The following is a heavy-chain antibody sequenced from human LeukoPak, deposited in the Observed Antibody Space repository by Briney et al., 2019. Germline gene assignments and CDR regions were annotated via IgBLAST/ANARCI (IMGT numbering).Heavy chain of an antibody. CDR2: IYYSGST. J-gene: IGHJ3*02. Sequence: PSETLSLTCTVSGGSISSYYWSWIRQPPGKGLEWIGYIYYSGSTNYNPSLKSRVTISVDTSKNQFSLKLSSETAADTAVYYCARWSGSYSAFDIWGQGTMVTVSS. D-gene: IGHD1-26*01. CDR3: ARWSGSYSAFDI. CDR1: GGSISSYY. V-gene: IGHV4-59*08.